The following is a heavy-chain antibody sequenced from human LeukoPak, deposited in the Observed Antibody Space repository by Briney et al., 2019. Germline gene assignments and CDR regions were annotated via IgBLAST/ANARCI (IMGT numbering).Heavy chain of an antibody. CDR1: GGSFSDYY. CDR2: INHSGST. D-gene: IGHD6-6*01. J-gene: IGHJ4*02. V-gene: IGHV4-34*01. Sequence: SETLSLTRAVYGGSFSDYYWSWIRQPPGKGLEWIGEINHSGSTNYNPSLKSRVTISVDTSKDQFSLKLSSVTAADTAVYYCAGSIAARLDYWGQGTLVTVSS. CDR3: AGSIAARLDY.